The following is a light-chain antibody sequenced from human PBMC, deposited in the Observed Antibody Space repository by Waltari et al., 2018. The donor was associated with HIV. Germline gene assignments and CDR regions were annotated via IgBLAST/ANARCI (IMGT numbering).Light chain of an antibody. Sequence: EIVMTQSPATLSVSPGERATLSCRASQSISSNFGWYQLKPGQAPRLLIDGASTRATGFPARFSGSGSGTEFTLTISSLQTEDFAVYYCQQYNNWPPSYTFGQGTKLEIK. J-gene: IGKJ2*01. V-gene: IGKV3-15*01. CDR2: GAS. CDR3: QQYNNWPPSYT. CDR1: QSISSN.